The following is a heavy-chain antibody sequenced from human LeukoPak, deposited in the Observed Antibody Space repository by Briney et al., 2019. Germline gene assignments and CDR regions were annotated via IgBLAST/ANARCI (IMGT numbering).Heavy chain of an antibody. Sequence: PSETLSLTCTVSGGSISSYYWSWIRQPPGKGLEWIGYIYYSGSTNYNPSLKSRVTISVDTSKNQFSLKLSSVTAADTAVYYCAREGRIAAAGTLDYWGHGTLVTVSS. V-gene: IGHV4-59*12. J-gene: IGHJ4*01. CDR2: IYYSGST. D-gene: IGHD6-13*01. CDR1: GGSISSYY. CDR3: AREGRIAAAGTLDY.